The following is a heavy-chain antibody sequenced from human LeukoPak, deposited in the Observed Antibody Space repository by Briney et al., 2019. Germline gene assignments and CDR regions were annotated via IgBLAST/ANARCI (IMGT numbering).Heavy chain of an antibody. CDR2: IYYSGST. D-gene: IGHD1-26*01. J-gene: IGHJ4*02. CDR3: ARGLIVGATLQPFHFDY. CDR1: GGSISSGDYY. Sequence: SETLSLTCTVSGGSISSGDYYWSWIRQPPGKGLEWIGYIYYSGSTYYNPSLKSRVTISVDTSKNQFSLKLSSVTAADTAVYYCARGLIVGATLQPFHFDYWGQGTLVTVSS. V-gene: IGHV4-30-4*01.